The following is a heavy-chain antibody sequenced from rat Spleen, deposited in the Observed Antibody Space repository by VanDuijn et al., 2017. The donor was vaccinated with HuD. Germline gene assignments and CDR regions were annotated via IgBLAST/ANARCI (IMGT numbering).Heavy chain of an antibody. CDR2: ISNAGGST. V-gene: IGHV5-25*01. CDR3: ARHGANFDY. CDR1: GFTFSNYY. Sequence: EVQLVESGGGLVQPGRSMKLSCAASGFTFSNYYMAWIRQAPGKGLDWVASISNAGGSTYYPDSVKGRFTVSRDNAQNTLYLQMDSLRSEDTATYYCARHGANFDYWGQGVMVTVSS. J-gene: IGHJ2*01.